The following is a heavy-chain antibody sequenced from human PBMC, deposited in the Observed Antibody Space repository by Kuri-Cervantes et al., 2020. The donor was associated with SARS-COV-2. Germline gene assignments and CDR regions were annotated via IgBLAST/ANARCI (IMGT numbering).Heavy chain of an antibody. V-gene: IGHV4-34*01. Sequence: SETLSLTCAVYGGSFNDYWWSWVRQPPGTGLEWIGDIKHSGSTYYNPSLKSRVTISVDTSKNQFSLKLSSVTAADTAVYYCARLRQQSVAFDIWGQGTMVTVSS. D-gene: IGHD1/OR15-1a*01. CDR3: ARLRQQSVAFDI. CDR2: IKHSGST. CDR1: GGSFNDYW. J-gene: IGHJ3*02.